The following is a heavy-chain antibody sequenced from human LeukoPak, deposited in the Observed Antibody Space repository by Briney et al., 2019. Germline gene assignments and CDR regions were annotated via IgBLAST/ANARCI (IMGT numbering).Heavy chain of an antibody. Sequence: GGSLILSCAASGFTFSSYSMNWVRQAPGKGLEWVSSISSSSSYTYYADSVKGRFTISRDNAKNSLYLQMNSLRVEDTAVYYCARDGDDVANWFDPWGQGTLVTVSS. D-gene: IGHD7-27*01. J-gene: IGHJ5*02. V-gene: IGHV3-21*01. CDR2: ISSSSSYT. CDR1: GFTFSSYS. CDR3: ARDGDDVANWFDP.